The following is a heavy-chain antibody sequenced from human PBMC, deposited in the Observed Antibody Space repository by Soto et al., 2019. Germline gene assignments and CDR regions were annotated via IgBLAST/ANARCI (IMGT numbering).Heavy chain of an antibody. V-gene: IGHV1-2*02. Sequence: QVHLVQSGAEVKKPGASVKVSCMASGYNFIAQNIHWVRQAPGLGLEWMGKMNTNSGGSDYAQEFQGRVTVTRDTSLSTVYMELTSINSDDTDVYYFARERHLNPPSDAFDLWGQGTMVIVSS. CDR1: GYNFIAQN. CDR2: MNTNSGGS. CDR3: ARERHLNPPSDAFDL. J-gene: IGHJ3*01.